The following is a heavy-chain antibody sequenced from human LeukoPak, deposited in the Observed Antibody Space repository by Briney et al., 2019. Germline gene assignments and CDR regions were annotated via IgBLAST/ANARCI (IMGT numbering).Heavy chain of an antibody. CDR3: ARGPSGYLRVFDY. D-gene: IGHD3-22*01. Sequence: SETLSLTCTVSGGSISSYYWSWIRQPPGKGLEWIGYIYYSGSTNYNPSLKSRVTISVDTSKNQFSLKLSSVTAADTAVYYCARGPSGYLRVFDYWGQGTLVTVSS. J-gene: IGHJ4*02. CDR2: IYYSGST. V-gene: IGHV4-59*01. CDR1: GGSISSYY.